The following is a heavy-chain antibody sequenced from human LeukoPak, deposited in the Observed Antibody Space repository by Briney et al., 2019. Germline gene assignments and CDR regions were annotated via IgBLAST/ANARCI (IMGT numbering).Heavy chain of an antibody. J-gene: IGHJ3*02. D-gene: IGHD3-10*01. Sequence: GGSLRLSCAASGFTLRGYGMHWVRQAPGKGLEWVAFIRYDGSDKSYADSVKGRFTISRDNSRNTLYLQMNTLRVDDTAVYYCARDYGSRGLGAFDIWGQGTMVTVSS. CDR3: ARDYGSRGLGAFDI. CDR2: IRYDGSDK. CDR1: GFTLRGYG. V-gene: IGHV3-30*02.